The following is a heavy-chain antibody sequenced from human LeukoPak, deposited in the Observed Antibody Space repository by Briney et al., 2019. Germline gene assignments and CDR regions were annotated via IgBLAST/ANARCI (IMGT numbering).Heavy chain of an antibody. D-gene: IGHD4-17*01. J-gene: IGHJ4*02. CDR3: ARVPTVTFFDY. V-gene: IGHV4-34*01. CDR1: GGSFSGYY. Sequence: SETLSLTCAVYGGSFSGYYWSWIRQPPGKGLEWIGEINHSGSTNYNPSLKSRVTISVDASKNQFSLKLSSVTAADTAVYYCARVPTVTFFDYWGQGTLVTVSS. CDR2: INHSGST.